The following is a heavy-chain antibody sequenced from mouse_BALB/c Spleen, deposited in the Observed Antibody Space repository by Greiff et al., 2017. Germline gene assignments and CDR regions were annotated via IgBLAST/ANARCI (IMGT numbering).Heavy chain of an antibody. V-gene: IGHV1-80*01. D-gene: IGHD2-14*01. CDR2: IYPGDGDT. J-gene: IGHJ2*01. CDR3: ARYRYDAGFDY. CDR1: GYAFSSYW. Sequence: QVQLKESGAELVRPGSSVKISCKASGYAFSSYWMNWVKQRPGQGLEWIGQIYPGDGDTNYNGKFKGKATLTADKSSSTAYMQLSSLTSEDSAVYFCARYRYDAGFDYWGQGTTLTVSS.